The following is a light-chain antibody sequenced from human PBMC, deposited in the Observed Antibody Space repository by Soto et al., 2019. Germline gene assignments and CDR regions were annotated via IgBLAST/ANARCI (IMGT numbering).Light chain of an antibody. J-gene: IGKJ4*01. CDR1: QAFGNL. Sequence: DIQMTQSPSSVSASVGDRVIITCRASQAFGNLLAWYQHKRGKAPKLLISGISTLQGGVPSRFRGRESGTGFTFTNSGLLPEDSANYYYQPASHFPPTFGGGTEVEVK. CDR2: GIS. V-gene: IGKV1-12*01. CDR3: QPASHFPPT.